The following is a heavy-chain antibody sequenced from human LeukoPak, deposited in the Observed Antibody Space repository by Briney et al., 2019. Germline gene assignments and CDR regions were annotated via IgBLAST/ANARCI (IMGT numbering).Heavy chain of an antibody. Sequence: PGGSLRLSCAASGFTFSDYALSWVRQAPGKGLEWVSSISGGGGGGTYYADSVKGRFTISRDSSKNTLYLQMNSLRGEDTAAYYCARDRCSITNCLYGMDVWGQGTTVTVSS. D-gene: IGHD2-2*01. CDR3: ARDRCSITNCLYGMDV. CDR1: GFTFSDYA. CDR2: ISGGGGGGT. V-gene: IGHV3-23*01. J-gene: IGHJ6*02.